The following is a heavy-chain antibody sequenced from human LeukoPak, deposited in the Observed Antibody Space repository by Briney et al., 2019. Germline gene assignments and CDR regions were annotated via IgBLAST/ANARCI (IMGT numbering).Heavy chain of an antibody. CDR1: GGSITTSGHY. CDR2: IDYRERT. V-gene: IGHV4-39*01. J-gene: IGHJ4*02. D-gene: IGHD3-16*01. Sequence: SETLSLTCTVSGGSITTSGHYWGWIRQPPGTGLEWIGSIDYRERTTYNPSLKSRVTISADTSRNQFSLKLSSVTATDTAVYYCANYVSGTMRDYWGQGTLVTVSS. CDR3: ANYVSGTMRDY.